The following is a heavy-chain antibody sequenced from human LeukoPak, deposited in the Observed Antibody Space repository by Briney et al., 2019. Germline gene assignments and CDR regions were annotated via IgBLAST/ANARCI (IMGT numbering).Heavy chain of an antibody. D-gene: IGHD6-25*01. V-gene: IGHV4-4*07. J-gene: IGHJ4*02. Sequence: SETLSLTCTVSGGSIRTKYWSWIRQPAGKGLEWIGRIYSSGSADYNPSLKSRVTMSVDTSKNQSSLKLTSVTAADTAVYYCASYTSGGAYLDYWGQGTLVTVSS. CDR3: ASYTSGGAYLDY. CDR1: GGSIRTKY. CDR2: IYSSGSA.